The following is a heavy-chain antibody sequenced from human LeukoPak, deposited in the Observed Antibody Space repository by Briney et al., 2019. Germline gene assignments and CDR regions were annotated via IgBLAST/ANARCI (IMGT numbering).Heavy chain of an antibody. Sequence: SVKVSCKASGGTFSSYAISWVRQAPGQGLEWMGGIIPIFGAANYAQKFQGRVTITTDESTSTAYMELSSLRSEDTAVYYCARGFYYDFWSGYYVYWGQGTLVTVSS. D-gene: IGHD3-3*01. CDR1: GGTFSSYA. CDR3: ARGFYYDFWSGYYVY. V-gene: IGHV1-69*05. J-gene: IGHJ4*02. CDR2: IIPIFGAA.